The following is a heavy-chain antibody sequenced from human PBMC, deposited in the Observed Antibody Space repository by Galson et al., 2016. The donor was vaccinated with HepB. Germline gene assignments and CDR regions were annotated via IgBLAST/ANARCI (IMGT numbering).Heavy chain of an antibody. J-gene: IGHJ4*02. V-gene: IGHV1-18*01. CDR1: GYTFTNYG. Sequence: SVKVSCKASGYTFTNYGITWVRQAPGQGLEWMGWISVYTGNTNYAQRLQGRVTMSTDTSASTAYMERRSLRSADTALYYCAGNRGSWQEGHVDYWGQGTLVTVSS. D-gene: IGHD6-13*01. CDR2: ISVYTGNT. CDR3: AGNRGSWQEGHVDY.